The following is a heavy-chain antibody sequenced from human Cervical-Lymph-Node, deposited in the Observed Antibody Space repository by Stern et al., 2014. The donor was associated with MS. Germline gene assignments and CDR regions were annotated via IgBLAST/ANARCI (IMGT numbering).Heavy chain of an antibody. Sequence: QVPLQESGPPLVIPTQTLTLTCTFSGFSLTTNGVAVGWIRQPPGKALEWLALIYWDDDTRYSPSLKSRLTITKDTSKNQVLLTMTNVEPVDTATYYCAHRDDWQLDFAYWGQGILVTVSS. CDR3: AHRDDWQLDFAY. J-gene: IGHJ4*02. V-gene: IGHV2-5*02. CDR2: IYWDDDT. CDR1: GFSLTTNGVA. D-gene: IGHD6-6*01.